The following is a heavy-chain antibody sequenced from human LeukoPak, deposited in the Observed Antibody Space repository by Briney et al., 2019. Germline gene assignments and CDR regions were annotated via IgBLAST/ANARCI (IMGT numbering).Heavy chain of an antibody. D-gene: IGHD3-3*01. CDR1: GYTFTSYD. CDR2: MNPNSGNT. Sequence: ASVKVSCKASGYTFTSYDINWVRQATGQGLEWMGWMNPNSGNTGYAQKFQGRVTMTRNTPISTAYMELSSLRSEDTAVYYCARGRSHDFWSGYYFWGQGTLVTVSS. CDR3: ARGRSHDFWSGYYF. V-gene: IGHV1-8*01. J-gene: IGHJ4*02.